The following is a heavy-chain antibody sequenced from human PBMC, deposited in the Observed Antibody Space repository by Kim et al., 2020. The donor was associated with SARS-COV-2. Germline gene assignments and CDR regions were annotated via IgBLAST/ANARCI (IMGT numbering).Heavy chain of an antibody. V-gene: IGHV4-39*01. CDR1: GGSISSSSYY. CDR3: ARSSLWFGELSDY. Sequence: SQTLSLTCTVSGGSISSSSYYWGWIRQPPGKGLEWIGSIYYSGSTYYNPSLKSRVTISVDTSKNQFSLKLSSVTAADTAVYYCARSSLWFGELSDYWGQG. CDR2: IYYSGST. D-gene: IGHD3-10*01. J-gene: IGHJ4*02.